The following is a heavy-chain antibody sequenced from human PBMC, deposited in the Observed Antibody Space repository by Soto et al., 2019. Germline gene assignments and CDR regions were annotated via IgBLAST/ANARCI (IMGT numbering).Heavy chain of an antibody. D-gene: IGHD6-25*01. V-gene: IGHV1-69*06. J-gene: IGHJ4*02. CDR2: LIPVSGTP. Sequence: SVKVSCKASGGTFANFGISWLRQAPGQGLEWMGGLIPVSGTPNYAQKFQGRVSITADTSTSTAYMELRSLRSEDTAVYYCARDSSGWRYYFDSWGQGTLVTVSS. CDR1: GGTFANFG. CDR3: ARDSSGWRYYFDS.